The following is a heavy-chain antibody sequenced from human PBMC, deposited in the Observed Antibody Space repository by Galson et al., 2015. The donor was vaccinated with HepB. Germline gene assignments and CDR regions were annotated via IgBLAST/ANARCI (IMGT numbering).Heavy chain of an antibody. CDR3: ARGKVAHGAFDY. CDR1: GFTFSDFD. D-gene: IGHD2-15*01. CDR2: ISPSGSKV. Sequence: SLRLSCAASGFTFSDFDMSWVCHVPGKGLNWIAYISPSGSKVDYADSVKGRFTISRDNAKISMSLQMTNLRAEDTATYYCARGKVAHGAFDYWGQGTLVTVSS. J-gene: IGHJ4*02. V-gene: IGHV3-11*01.